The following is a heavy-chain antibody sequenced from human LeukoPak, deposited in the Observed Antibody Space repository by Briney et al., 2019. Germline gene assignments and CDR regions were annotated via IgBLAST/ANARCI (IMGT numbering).Heavy chain of an antibody. CDR3: ARESGGSYFKRFDY. D-gene: IGHD1-26*01. Sequence: GASVKVSCKASGGTFSSYAISWVRQAPGQGLEWMGRINPNSGGTNYAQKFQGRVTMTRDTSTSTVYMELSSLRSEDTAVYYCARESGGSYFKRFDYWGQGTLVTVSS. CDR1: GGTFSSYA. V-gene: IGHV1-2*06. CDR2: INPNSGGT. J-gene: IGHJ4*02.